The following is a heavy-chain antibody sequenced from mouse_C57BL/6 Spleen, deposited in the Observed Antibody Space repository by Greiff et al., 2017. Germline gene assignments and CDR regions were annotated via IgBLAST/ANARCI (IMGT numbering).Heavy chain of an antibody. CDR1: GYTFTDYY. CDR3: ARGDYGNGFDG. CDR2: IYPGSGNT. Sequence: VHLVESGPELVKPGASVKISCKASGYTFTDYYINWVKQRPGQGLEWVGWIYPGSGNTKYNEKFKGKATLTVDTSSSTAYMQLSSLTSEDSAVYFCARGDYGNGFDGWGTGTTVTVSS. D-gene: IGHD2-1*01. V-gene: IGHV1-84*01. J-gene: IGHJ1*03.